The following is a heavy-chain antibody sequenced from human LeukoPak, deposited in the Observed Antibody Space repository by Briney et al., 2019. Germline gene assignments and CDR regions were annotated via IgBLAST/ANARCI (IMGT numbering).Heavy chain of an antibody. CDR3: ARDKDSYYDILTGYYITASWFDP. D-gene: IGHD3-9*01. J-gene: IGHJ5*02. CDR1: GLSFSGQW. Sequence: PGESLRLSCVASGLSFSGQWLNWVRQAPGQGLEWVANIKHGGGEKYYVDSVKGRFTISRDNAKNSLYLQMNSLRAEDTAVYYCARDKDSYYDILTGYYITASWFDPWGQGTLVTVSS. CDR2: IKHGGGEK. V-gene: IGHV3-7*01.